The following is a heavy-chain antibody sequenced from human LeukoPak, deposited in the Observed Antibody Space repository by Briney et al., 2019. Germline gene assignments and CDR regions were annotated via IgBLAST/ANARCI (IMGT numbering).Heavy chain of an antibody. V-gene: IGHV4-34*01. CDR2: INPSGSA. D-gene: IGHD6-13*01. Sequence: SETLSLTCAVYHESFSDYFWTWVRQPPGKGLEWLGEINPSGSAHYNPSLKSRVTISADTSTHYFSLRLSSVTAADTAVYYCARHIAAAGPGDYFDYWGQGTLVTVSS. J-gene: IGHJ4*02. CDR1: HESFSDYF. CDR3: ARHIAAAGPGDYFDY.